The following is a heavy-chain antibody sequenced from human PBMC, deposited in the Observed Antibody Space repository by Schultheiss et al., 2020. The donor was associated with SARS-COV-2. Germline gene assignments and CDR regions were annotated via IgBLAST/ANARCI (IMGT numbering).Heavy chain of an antibody. CDR1: GVTLSSYT. V-gene: IGHV3-21*01. CDR2: ISSSSSYI. CDR3: ARDGGLGGSGELGP. D-gene: IGHD3-10*01. Sequence: GGSLRLSCTASGVTLSSYTMSWVRQAPGKGLEWVSSISSSSSYIYYADSVKGRFTISRDNAKNSLYLQMNSLRAEDTAVYYCARDGGLGGSGELGPWGQGTLVTVSS. J-gene: IGHJ5*02.